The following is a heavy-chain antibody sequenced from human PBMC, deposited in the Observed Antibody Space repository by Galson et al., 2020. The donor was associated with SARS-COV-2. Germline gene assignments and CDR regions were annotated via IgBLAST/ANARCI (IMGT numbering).Heavy chain of an antibody. CDR3: ARAVGTAAFYYWDFEL. CDR2: ISSSGTQI. CDR1: GLTFNKYT. V-gene: IGHV3-21*01. Sequence: GGSLRLSCPASGLTFNKYTMNWVRQSPGKGPEWLSSISSSGTQIFYAASVRGRFTISRDDARNSLFLQMNSLSAGDTAVYYCARAVGTAAFYYWDFELCGLGTLVTVSS. J-gene: IGHJ2*01. D-gene: IGHD6-13*01.